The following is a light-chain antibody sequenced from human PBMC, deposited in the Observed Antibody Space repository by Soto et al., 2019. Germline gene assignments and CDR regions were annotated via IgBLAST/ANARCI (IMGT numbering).Light chain of an antibody. V-gene: IGKV1-6*01. CDR2: AAS. Sequence: AIQMTQSPPSLSASVGDRVTITCRASQGIKNDVAWYQQKPGKAPKLLIYAASTLQSGVPQRFSGRGSGTDFTLTISSLQPEDFAPYHCLQYYSYPYTFGQGTKLEIK. J-gene: IGKJ2*01. CDR1: QGIKND. CDR3: LQYYSYPYT.